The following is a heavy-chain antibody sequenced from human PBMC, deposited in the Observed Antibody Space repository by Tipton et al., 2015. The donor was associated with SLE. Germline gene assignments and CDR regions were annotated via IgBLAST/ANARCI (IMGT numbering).Heavy chain of an antibody. D-gene: IGHD1-1*01. CDR1: GGSISSSSYY. J-gene: IGHJ6*02. CDR3: ARGNDYYYYYGMDV. CDR2: IYYSGST. Sequence: TLSLTCTVSGGSISSSSYYWGWVRQPPGKGLEWIGGIYYSGSTYYNPSLKSRVTISVDTSKNQFSLKLSSVTAADTAAYYCARGNDYYYYYGMDVWGQGTTVTVSS. V-gene: IGHV4-39*07.